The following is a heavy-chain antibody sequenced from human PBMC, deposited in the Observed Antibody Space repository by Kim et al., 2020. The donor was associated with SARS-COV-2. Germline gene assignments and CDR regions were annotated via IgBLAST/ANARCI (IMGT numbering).Heavy chain of an antibody. CDR2: INYSGST. CDR1: GGSISSSSYY. Sequence: SETLSLTCTVSGGSISSSSYYWGWIRQPPGKGLEWIGSINYSGSTYYNPSLKSRVSISVDTSTNQISLKLSSVTAADTAVYYCARHSRIVVVPAAILAWGQGTLVTVSS. J-gene: IGHJ4*02. V-gene: IGHV4-39*01. CDR3: ARHSRIVVVPAAILA. D-gene: IGHD2-2*01.